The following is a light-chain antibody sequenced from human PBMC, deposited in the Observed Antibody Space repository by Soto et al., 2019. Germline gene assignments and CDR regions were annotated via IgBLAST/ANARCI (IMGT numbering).Light chain of an antibody. V-gene: IGLV2-14*01. CDR2: DVS. CDR1: SSDVGGYNY. J-gene: IGLJ1*01. CDR3: SSYTSSSTPYV. Sequence: HSALTQPASVSGSPGQSITISCTGTSSDVGGYNYVSWYQQHPGKAPKLMIYDVSNRPSGVSNRFSGSKSGNTASLTISGLQAEDEADYYCSSYTSSSTPYVLGTGTKVTVL.